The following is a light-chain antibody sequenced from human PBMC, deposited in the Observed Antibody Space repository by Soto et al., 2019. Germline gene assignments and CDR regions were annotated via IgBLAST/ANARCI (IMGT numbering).Light chain of an antibody. V-gene: IGLV2-8*01. J-gene: IGLJ2*01. CDR1: SSDVGGYNY. Sequence: QSALTQPASVSGSPGQSITISCTGTSSDVGGYNYVSWYQQHPGNAPKLMIYEVSKRPSGVPDRFSGSKSGNTASLTVSGLQAEDEADYYCSSHAGSINLVFGGGTKLTVL. CDR2: EVS. CDR3: SSHAGSINLV.